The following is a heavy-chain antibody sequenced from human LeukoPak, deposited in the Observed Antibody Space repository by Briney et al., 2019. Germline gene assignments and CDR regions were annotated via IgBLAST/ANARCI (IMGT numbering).Heavy chain of an antibody. D-gene: IGHD1-26*01. J-gene: IGHJ3*02. CDR1: GGTFSSYT. CDR2: IIPILGIA. CDR3: ARAPMVGVGWGAFDI. Sequence: ASVKVSCKASGGTFSSYTISWVRQAPGQGLEWMGRIIPILGIANYAQKFQGRVTITADKSTSTAYMELSSLRSEDTAVYYCARAPMVGVGWGAFDIWGQGTTVTVSS. V-gene: IGHV1-69*02.